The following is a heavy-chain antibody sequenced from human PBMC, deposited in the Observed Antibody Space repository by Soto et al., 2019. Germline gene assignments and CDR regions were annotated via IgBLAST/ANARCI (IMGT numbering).Heavy chain of an antibody. CDR1: GNSFSTSW. CDR3: ARSGDSGYYSDY. V-gene: IGHV5-51*01. J-gene: IGHJ4*02. CDR2: IYPADSDT. D-gene: IGHD3-22*01. Sequence: GESLKISCKGSGNSFSTSWIAWVRRMPGKGLEWMGIIYPADSDTRYSPSFQGQVTISVDKSIRTTYLQWSSLKATDAAMYYCARSGDSGYYSDYWGQGTQVTVSS.